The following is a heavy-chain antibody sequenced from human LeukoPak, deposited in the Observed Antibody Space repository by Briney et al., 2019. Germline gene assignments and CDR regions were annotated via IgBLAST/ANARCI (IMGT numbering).Heavy chain of an antibody. CDR2: IIPIFGTA. Sequence: AASVKVSCKASGGTFSSSAITWVRQAPGQGLEWMGGIIPIFGTANYAQKFQGRVTITADESTSTAYMELSSLRFEDTAVYYCARDMIVVVDDAFDIWGQGTMVTVSS. CDR1: GGTFSSSA. D-gene: IGHD3-22*01. V-gene: IGHV1-69*01. J-gene: IGHJ3*02. CDR3: ARDMIVVVDDAFDI.